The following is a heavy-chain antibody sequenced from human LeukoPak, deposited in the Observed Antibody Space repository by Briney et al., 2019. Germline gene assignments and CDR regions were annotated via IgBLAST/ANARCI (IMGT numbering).Heavy chain of an antibody. CDR2: ISSSSSYI. D-gene: IGHD6-13*01. CDR3: ARGGSSWYGAFDI. J-gene: IGHJ3*02. Sequence: GGSLGLSCAASGSTFSSYSMNWVRHEPGKGLEWLSSISSSSSYIYYADSVKGRFTISRGNAKNSLYLQMNSLRAEDTAVYYCARGGSSWYGAFDIWGQGTMVTVSS. V-gene: IGHV3-21*01. CDR1: GSTFSSYS.